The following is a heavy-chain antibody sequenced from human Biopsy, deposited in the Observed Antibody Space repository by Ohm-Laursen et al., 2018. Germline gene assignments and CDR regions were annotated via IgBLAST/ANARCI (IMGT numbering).Heavy chain of an antibody. CDR1: GASVNTSGYF. CDR2: SSYNDRT. D-gene: IGHD7-27*01. J-gene: IGHJ2*01. V-gene: IGHV4-31*01. CDR3: VREPKTGGAEAWYFDL. Sequence: SQTLSLTCTVSGASVNTSGYFWASLRQRPGKGLEWIGYSSYNDRTHYNPSLTISLEISFDTSNNRISLQLMFVSVADTAVYYCVREPKTGGAEAWYFDLWGHGSPVTVP.